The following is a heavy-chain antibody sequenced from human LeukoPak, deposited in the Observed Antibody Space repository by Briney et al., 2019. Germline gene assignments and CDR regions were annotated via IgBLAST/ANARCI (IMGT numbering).Heavy chain of an antibody. CDR3: AKGGYSSSISCYGLDY. J-gene: IGHJ4*02. V-gene: IGHV4-59*01. Sequence: SETLSLTCTVSSCSIISYYWSWIRQPPGKGLECIGFIYYSGSTNYNPSLKSRVTISLDTTKTQFSLKLSSVAAAAAAEYYSAKGGYSSSISCYGLDYWGQGTLVTVSS. CDR1: SCSIISYY. CDR2: IYYSGST. D-gene: IGHD2-2*01.